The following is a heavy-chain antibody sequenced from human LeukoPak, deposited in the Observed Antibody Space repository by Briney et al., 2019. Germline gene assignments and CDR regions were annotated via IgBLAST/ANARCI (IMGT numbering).Heavy chain of an antibody. CDR3: ARGGTYTSGWYAFRGLVY. CDR1: GYSFSSYA. J-gene: IGHJ4*02. D-gene: IGHD6-19*01. CDR2: ISTYNGNR. V-gene: IGHV1-18*01. Sequence: ASVKVSCKASGYSFSSYAFSWVRQAPGQGLEWVGWISTYNGNRNYAKKFRGRVTLTTDTSTNTAYMDLRSLRSDDTAMYYCARGGTYTSGWYAFRGLVYWGQGTLVTVSS.